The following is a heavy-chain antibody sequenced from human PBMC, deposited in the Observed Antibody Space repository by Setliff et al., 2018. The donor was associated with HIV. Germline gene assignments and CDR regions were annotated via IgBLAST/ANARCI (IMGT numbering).Heavy chain of an antibody. V-gene: IGHV4-4*08. CDR1: GGSISSYY. J-gene: IGHJ6*03. CDR3: ARDRRGYYYGSGSCYMDV. D-gene: IGHD3-10*01. Sequence: NPSETLSLTCTVSGGSISSYYWSWIRQPPGKGLEWIGYIYNSGRTNYNPSLKSRVTISGDTSKNQFSLKLSSVTAADTAVYYCARDRRGYYYGSGSCYMDVWGTGTTVTAP. CDR2: IYNSGRT.